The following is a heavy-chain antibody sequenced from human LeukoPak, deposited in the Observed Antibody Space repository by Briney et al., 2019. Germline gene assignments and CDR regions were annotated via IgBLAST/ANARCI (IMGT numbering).Heavy chain of an antibody. J-gene: IGHJ4*02. CDR3: ARTRSSSSWYYFDY. D-gene: IGHD6-13*01. CDR2: INPNSGGT. CDR1: GYTFTGYY. Sequence: ASVKVSCKASGYTFTGYYMHWVRQAPGQGLEWMGWINPNSGGTNYAQKVQGRVTMTRDTSISTAYMELSRLRSDDTAVYYCARTRSSSSWYYFDYWGQGTLVTVSS. V-gene: IGHV1-2*02.